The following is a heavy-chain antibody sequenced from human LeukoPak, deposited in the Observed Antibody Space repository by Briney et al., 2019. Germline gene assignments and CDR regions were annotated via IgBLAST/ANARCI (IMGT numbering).Heavy chain of an antibody. CDR3: ARLYCASGVRHFGY. CDR1: GGSISSYH. J-gene: IGHJ4*02. Sequence: SETLSLTCTVSGGSISSYHWSWIRQPPGKGLEWFGYIYYSGTTNYNSSLRSRVTISVDTSKNQFSLNLSSVTAADTAVYYCARLYCASGVRHFGYWGQGTLVTVSS. D-gene: IGHD2-8*01. CDR2: IYYSGTT. V-gene: IGHV4-59*01.